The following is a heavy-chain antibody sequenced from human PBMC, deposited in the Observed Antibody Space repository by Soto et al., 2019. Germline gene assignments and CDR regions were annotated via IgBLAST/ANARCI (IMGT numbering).Heavy chain of an antibody. V-gene: IGHV4-59*01. Sequence: SETLSLTYTVSGGSISSYYWSWIRQPPGKGLEWIGYIYYSGSTNYNPSLKSRVTISVDTSKNQFSLKLSSVTAADTAVYYCARVMVRGAIIDWFDPWGQGTLVTVS. J-gene: IGHJ5*02. CDR1: GGSISSYY. CDR3: ARVMVRGAIIDWFDP. D-gene: IGHD3-10*01. CDR2: IYYSGST.